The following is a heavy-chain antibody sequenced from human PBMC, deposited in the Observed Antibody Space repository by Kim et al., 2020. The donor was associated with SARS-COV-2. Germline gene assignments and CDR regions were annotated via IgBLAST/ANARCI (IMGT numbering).Heavy chain of an antibody. J-gene: IGHJ4*02. V-gene: IGHV4-34*01. D-gene: IGHD2-15*01. Sequence: YHPSLKIRVTISVDTSKNQFSRKLSAVTAAERAVYYCARGQTYPRVVNDYWGQGTLVTVSS. CDR3: ARGQTYPRVVNDY.